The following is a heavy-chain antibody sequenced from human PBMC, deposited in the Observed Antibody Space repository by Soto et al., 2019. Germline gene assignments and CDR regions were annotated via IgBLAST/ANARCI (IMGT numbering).Heavy chain of an antibody. V-gene: IGHV1-69*01. CDR3: AMARVPAAIVGMDV. CDR1: GVTFSSYA. Sequence: QVQLVQSGAEAKKPVSSVKVSCKASGVTFSSYAISWVRQAPGQGLEWMGGIIPIFGTANYAQKFQGRVTITADESTSTAYRELSSLRSEDTAVYYCAMARVPAAIVGMDVWGQCTTVTVSS. CDR2: IIPIFGTA. D-gene: IGHD2-2*02. J-gene: IGHJ6*02.